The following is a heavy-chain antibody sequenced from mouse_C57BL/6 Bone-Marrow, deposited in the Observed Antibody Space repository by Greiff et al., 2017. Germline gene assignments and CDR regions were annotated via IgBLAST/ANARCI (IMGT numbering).Heavy chain of an antibody. D-gene: IGHD2-2*01. CDR3: AKVWLRRDYYAMDY. CDR2: IYPGDGDT. J-gene: IGHJ4*01. V-gene: IGHV1-82*01. CDR1: GYAFSSSW. Sequence: QVQLQQSGPELVKPGASVKISCKASGYAFSSSWMNWVKQRPGKGLEWIGRIYPGDGDTNYNGKFKGKATLTADKSSSAAYMQLSSLTSEDSAVYVCAKVWLRRDYYAMDYWGQGTSVTVSS.